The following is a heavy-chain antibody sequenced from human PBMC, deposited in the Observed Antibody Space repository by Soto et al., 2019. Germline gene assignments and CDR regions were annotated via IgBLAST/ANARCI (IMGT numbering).Heavy chain of an antibody. J-gene: IGHJ4*02. CDR2: IYYSGST. CDR3: ARVSDYDILTGYVDY. V-gene: IGHV4-30-4*01. D-gene: IGHD3-9*01. CDR1: GGSISRGDYY. Sequence: SLTCTVSGGSISRGDYYWSWIRQPPGKGLEWIGYIYYSGSTYYNPSLKSRVTISVDTSKNQFSLKLSSVTAADTAVYYCARVSDYDILTGYVDYWGQGTLVTV.